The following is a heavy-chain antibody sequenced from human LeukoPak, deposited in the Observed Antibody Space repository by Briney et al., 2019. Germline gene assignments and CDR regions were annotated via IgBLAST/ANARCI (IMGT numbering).Heavy chain of an antibody. J-gene: IGHJ4*02. V-gene: IGHV3-74*01. CDR2: INSDGSST. CDR1: GFTFSNYW. D-gene: IGHD3-22*01. Sequence: PGGSLRLSCAASGFTFSNYWMHWVRQAPGKGLVWVSRINSDGSSTSYADSVKGRFTISRDNAKNTLYLQMNSLRAEDTAVYYCARGGYSYDSSGHNYFDYWGRGTLVTVSS. CDR3: ARGGYSYDSSGHNYFDY.